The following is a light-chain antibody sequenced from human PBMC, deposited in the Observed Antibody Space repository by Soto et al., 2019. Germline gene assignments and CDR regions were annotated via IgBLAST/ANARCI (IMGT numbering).Light chain of an antibody. J-gene: IGLJ2*01. Sequence: QSALTQPRSVSGSPGQSVTISCTGTSSDVGGYNYVSWYQQHPGKAPKLMIYDVTKRPSWVPDRFSGSKSGNTASLTISGLQAEDEADYYCCSYAGSFILLFGGGTKLTVL. CDR1: SSDVGGYNY. CDR2: DVT. V-gene: IGLV2-11*01. CDR3: CSYAGSFILL.